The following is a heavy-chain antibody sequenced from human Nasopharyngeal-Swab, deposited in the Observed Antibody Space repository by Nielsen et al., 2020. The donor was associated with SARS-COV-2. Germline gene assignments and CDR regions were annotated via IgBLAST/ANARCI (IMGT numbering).Heavy chain of an antibody. D-gene: IGHD6-19*01. J-gene: IGHJ4*02. CDR1: GGSISSNNYY. V-gene: IGHV4-39*01. CDR2: ISYSGRT. CDR3: ATYSSGWYEGDFDY. Sequence: SETLSLTCTVSGGSISSNNYYWGWIRQPPGKGLEWIGNISYSGRTYYNPSIKIRVTISVDTSKNQFSLKLSSVTAADTAVYYCATYSSGWYEGDFDYWGQGTLVTVSS.